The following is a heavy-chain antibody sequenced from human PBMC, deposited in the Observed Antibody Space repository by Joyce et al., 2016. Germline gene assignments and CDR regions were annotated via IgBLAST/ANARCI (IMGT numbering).Heavy chain of an antibody. V-gene: IGHV1-2*02. CDR3: AREATFDH. J-gene: IGHJ4*02. CDR2: IDPNSGGT. Sequence: QVQLQQSGAEVKKPGASVKVSCRCSGFTFIGYYIHWRRLAPGQGPEWMGWIDPNSGGTNYAKQCQGRVTMTRDTSISTVYMELNRLRSDDTVVYYCAREATFDHWGQGTLVTVSS. CDR1: GFTFIGYY.